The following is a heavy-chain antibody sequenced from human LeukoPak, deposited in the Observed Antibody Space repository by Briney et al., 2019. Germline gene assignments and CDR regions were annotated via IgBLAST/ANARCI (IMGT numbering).Heavy chain of an antibody. D-gene: IGHD4-17*01. Sequence: PGGSLRLSCAASGFTFSSYAMSWVRQAPGKGLEWVSAISGSGGSTYYADSVKGRFTISRDNSKNTLYLQMNSLRAEDTAVYYCAKSLARIITVTTFFFDYRGQGTLVTVSS. CDR3: AKSLARIITVTTFFFDY. J-gene: IGHJ4*02. CDR1: GFTFSSYA. CDR2: ISGSGGST. V-gene: IGHV3-23*01.